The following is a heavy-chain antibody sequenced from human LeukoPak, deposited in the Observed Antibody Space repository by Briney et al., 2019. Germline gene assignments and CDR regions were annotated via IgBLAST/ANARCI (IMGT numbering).Heavy chain of an antibody. V-gene: IGHV1-18*01. CDR1: GYTFTSYG. D-gene: IGHD4-11*01. J-gene: IGHJ4*02. CDR2: ISAYNGNT. Sequence: GASVKLSCKASGYTFTSYGISWGRQAPRQGPEWMGWISAYNGNTNSAQNLQGRVTMTTETSTSTAYMELRSLRSDDTAVYYCARDTGNYQFDYWGQGTLVTVSS. CDR3: ARDTGNYQFDY.